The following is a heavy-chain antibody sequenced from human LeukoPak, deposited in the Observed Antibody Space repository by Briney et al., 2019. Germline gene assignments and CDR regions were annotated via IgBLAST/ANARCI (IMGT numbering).Heavy chain of an antibody. J-gene: IGHJ3*02. CDR3: ASEVVVAATTDAFDI. Sequence: PGGSLRLSCAASGFTFSSYSMNWVRQAPGKGLEWVSSISSSSSYIYYADSVKGRFTISRDNAKNSLYLQMNSLRAEDTAVYYCASEVVVAATTDAFDIWGQGTMVTVSS. CDR1: GFTFSSYS. D-gene: IGHD2-15*01. V-gene: IGHV3-21*01. CDR2: ISSSSSYI.